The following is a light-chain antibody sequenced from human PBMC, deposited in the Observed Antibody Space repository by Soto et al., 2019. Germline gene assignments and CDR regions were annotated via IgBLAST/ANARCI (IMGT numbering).Light chain of an antibody. Sequence: DIQMTQSPSTLSASIGDRVSITCRASQSISKWLAWHQQKPGKAPKLLIYDASTLQSGVPPRFSGSGSGTEFTLTISSLQPDDFATYYCQQYKVFGQGTRLEIK. V-gene: IGKV1-5*01. CDR2: DAS. CDR3: QQYKV. CDR1: QSISKW. J-gene: IGKJ5*01.